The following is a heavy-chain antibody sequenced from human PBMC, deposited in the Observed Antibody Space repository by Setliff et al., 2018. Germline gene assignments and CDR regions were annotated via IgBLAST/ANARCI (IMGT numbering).Heavy chain of an antibody. V-gene: IGHV3-7*01. CDR2: IKQDGSEK. Sequence: PGGSLRLSCAVSGFTFSSYWMNWVRQTPGKGLEWVANIKQDGSEKYYVDSAKGRFTISRDNAKNSLYLQMNSLRVEDTAVYYCAGGADSSGYWPHGYWGQGTLVTVSS. D-gene: IGHD3-22*01. CDR3: AGGADSSGYWPHGY. CDR1: GFTFSSYW. J-gene: IGHJ4*02.